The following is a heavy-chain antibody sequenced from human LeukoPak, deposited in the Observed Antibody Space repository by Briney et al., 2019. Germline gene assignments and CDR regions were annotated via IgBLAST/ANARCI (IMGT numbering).Heavy chain of an antibody. CDR1: GGSFSGYY. J-gene: IGHJ4*02. V-gene: IGHV4-34*01. D-gene: IGHD6-13*01. CDR2: INHSGNT. CDR3: ASGRAAAGVSGADY. Sequence: SETLSLTCAVHGGSFSGYYWSWIRQPPGKGLEWIGEINHSGNTNYNPSLKSRVTISVDTSKNQFSLKLSSVTAADTAVYYCASGRAAAGVSGADYWGQGTLVTVSS.